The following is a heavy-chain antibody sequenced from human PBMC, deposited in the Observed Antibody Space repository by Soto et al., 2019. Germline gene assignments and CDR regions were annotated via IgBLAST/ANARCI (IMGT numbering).Heavy chain of an antibody. J-gene: IGHJ4*02. CDR3: ARGGVVVVDASDY. V-gene: IGHV3-21*01. CDR2: ISSSSSYI. CDR1: GFTFSSYS. Sequence: PGGSLRLSCAASGFTFSSYSMNWVRQAPGKGLEWVSSISSSSSYIYYADSVKGRFTISRDNAKNSLYLQMNSLRAEDTAVYYCARGGVVVVDASDYWGQGPLVTVYS. D-gene: IGHD2-15*01.